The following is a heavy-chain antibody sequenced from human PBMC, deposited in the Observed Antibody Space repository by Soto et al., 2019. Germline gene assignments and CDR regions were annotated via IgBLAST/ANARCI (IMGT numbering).Heavy chain of an antibody. Sequence: GGSLRLSCAVSEFTVSSNYRNWVRQAPGKGLECLSTIYSGGSTYYADSVKGRFTISRDNSKNTLYLQMNNLRAEDTAVYYCAGGVGDTNDGTDVWGQGTMGTVFS. CDR3: AGGVGDTNDGTDV. CDR1: EFTVSSNY. CDR2: IYSGGST. D-gene: IGHD1-26*01. V-gene: IGHV3-53*01. J-gene: IGHJ6*02.